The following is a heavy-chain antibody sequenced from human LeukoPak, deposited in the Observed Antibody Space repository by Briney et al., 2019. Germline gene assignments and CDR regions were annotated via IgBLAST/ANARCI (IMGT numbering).Heavy chain of an antibody. CDR3: ARGMFYYGSGNYYKAQSFEYFEY. V-gene: IGHV1-69*04. CDR2: IIPILDIV. D-gene: IGHD3-10*01. CDR1: GGTFNTYA. J-gene: IGHJ4*02. Sequence: GSSVRVSCRASGGTFNTYAIGWVRQAPGQRLEWMGRIIPILDIVNSAQKFQGRVTITADKSTSTAYMELSSLTSEDTAVYYCARGMFYYGSGNYYKAQSFEYFEYWGQGSLVTVSS.